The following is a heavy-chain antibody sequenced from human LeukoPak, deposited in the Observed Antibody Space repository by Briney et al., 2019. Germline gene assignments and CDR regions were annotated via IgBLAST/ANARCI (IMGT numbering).Heavy chain of an antibody. D-gene: IGHD6-19*01. J-gene: IGHJ4*02. Sequence: GGSLRLSCTASGFTFSNYWMSWVRQAPGKGLEWVANINEDGGKKEYADSVKGRSTISRDNAKKSLQLQMNSLRVEDTAVYYCARNGGWYRFDSWGQGTLVTVPS. CDR3: ARNGGWYRFDS. CDR2: INEDGGKK. CDR1: GFTFSNYW. V-gene: IGHV3-7*01.